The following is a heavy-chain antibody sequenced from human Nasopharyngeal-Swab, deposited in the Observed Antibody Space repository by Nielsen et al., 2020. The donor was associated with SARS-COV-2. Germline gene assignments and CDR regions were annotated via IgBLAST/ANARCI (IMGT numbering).Heavy chain of an antibody. Sequence: SVKVSCKASGFTFTSSAVQWVRRARGQRLEWIGWIVVGSGNTNYAQKFQGRVTITRDMSTSTAYMELSSLRSEDTAVYYCARDQASIAAMAYWGQGTLVTVSS. D-gene: IGHD6-13*01. CDR2: IVVGSGNT. J-gene: IGHJ4*02. CDR3: ARDQASIAAMAY. V-gene: IGHV1-58*01. CDR1: GFTFTSSA.